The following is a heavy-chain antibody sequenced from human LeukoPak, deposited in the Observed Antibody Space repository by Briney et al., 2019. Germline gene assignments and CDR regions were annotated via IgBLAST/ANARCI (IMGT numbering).Heavy chain of an antibody. D-gene: IGHD6-13*01. CDR2: IYTSGST. Sequence: SETLSLTCTVSGGSISSYYWSWIRQPAGKGLEWIGRIYTSGSTNYNPSLKSRVTMSVDTSKNQFSLKLSSVTAADTAVYYCARDEVPVIAAAGGANWFDPWGQGTLVTVSS. J-gene: IGHJ5*02. CDR1: GGSISSYY. CDR3: ARDEVPVIAAAGGANWFDP. V-gene: IGHV4-4*07.